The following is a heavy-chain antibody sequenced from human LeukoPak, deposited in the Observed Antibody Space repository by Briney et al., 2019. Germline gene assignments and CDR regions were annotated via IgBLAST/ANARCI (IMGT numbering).Heavy chain of an antibody. J-gene: IGHJ4*02. Sequence: GASVKVSCTASGYTFTSYDINWVRQATGQGLEWMGWMNPNSGNTGYAQKFQGRVTMTRNTSISTAYMELSSLRSEDTAVYYCARSTSKKRYDFWSGYGRYFDYWGQGTLVTVSS. CDR1: GYTFTSYD. V-gene: IGHV1-8*01. CDR2: MNPNSGNT. CDR3: ARSTSKKRYDFWSGYGRYFDY. D-gene: IGHD3-3*01.